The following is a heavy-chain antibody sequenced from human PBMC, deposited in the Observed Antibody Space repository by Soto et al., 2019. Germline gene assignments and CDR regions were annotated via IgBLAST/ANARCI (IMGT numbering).Heavy chain of an antibody. V-gene: IGHV3-48*01. CDR2: ISSGGSSI. J-gene: IGHJ4*02. CDR3: ASWLRYDILTGQRYYFDY. D-gene: IGHD3-9*01. Sequence: GVPLRLSCAASGFTFSSYSMNWVRQAPGKGLEWVSYISSGGSSIYYADSVKGRFTISRHNSKNTLYLQMDSLRAEDTAVYYCASWLRYDILTGQRYYFDYWGQGTLVTVSS. CDR1: GFTFSSYS.